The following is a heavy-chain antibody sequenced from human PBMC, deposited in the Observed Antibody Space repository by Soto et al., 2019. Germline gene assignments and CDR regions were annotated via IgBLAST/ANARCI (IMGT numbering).Heavy chain of an antibody. Sequence: QITLKESGPTLVKPTQTLTLTCTFSWFSLSTSGVGVGWIRQPPGKALEWLALIYWDDDKRYSPSLKSRLAFTKDTPKNQVVLTMTNMDPVDTATYYCAHLNFRLGYFDYLGQGTLVTVSS. CDR2: IYWDDDK. J-gene: IGHJ4*02. V-gene: IGHV2-5*02. D-gene: IGHD2-21*01. CDR1: WFSLSTSGVG. CDR3: AHLNFRLGYFDY.